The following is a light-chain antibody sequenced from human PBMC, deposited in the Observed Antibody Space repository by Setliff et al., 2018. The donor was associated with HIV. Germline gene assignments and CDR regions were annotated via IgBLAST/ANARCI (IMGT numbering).Light chain of an antibody. Sequence: QSALAQPASVSGSPGQSITISCTGTSRDVGGYNYVSWYQQHPGKAPKLVIYEVINRPSGVSDRFSGSKSGNTASLTISGLQAEDEADYYCSSYKTGNTLVFGGGTKVT. V-gene: IGLV2-14*01. CDR1: SRDVGGYNY. CDR3: SSYKTGNTLV. CDR2: EVI. J-gene: IGLJ3*02.